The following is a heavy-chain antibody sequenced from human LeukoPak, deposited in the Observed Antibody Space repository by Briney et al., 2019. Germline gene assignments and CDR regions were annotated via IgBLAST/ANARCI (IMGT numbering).Heavy chain of an antibody. D-gene: IGHD4-17*01. J-gene: IGHJ1*01. CDR2: IFYSGST. CDR1: GGSISSSGYY. V-gene: IGHV4-39*01. CDR3: ARPEFTVTTIHFQH. Sequence: SETLSLTCTVSGGSISSSGYYWAWTRQPPGKGLEWIGSIFYSGSTYYNPSLKSRVTLSVDMSNNQFSLKVGSVTAADTAVYYCARPEFTVTTIHFQHWGPGTLVTVSS.